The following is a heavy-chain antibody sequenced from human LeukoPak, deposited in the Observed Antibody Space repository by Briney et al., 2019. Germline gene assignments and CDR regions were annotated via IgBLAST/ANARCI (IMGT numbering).Heavy chain of an antibody. D-gene: IGHD2-21*01. V-gene: IGHV1-69*13. CDR1: VGTFSSYA. Sequence: GASVKVSCKASVGTFSSYAISWVRQAPGQGLEWMGGIIPIFGTANYAQKFQGRVTVTADESTSTAYMELSSLRSEDTAVYYCARSLYCGGDCFDYWGQGTLVTVSS. CDR3: ARSLYCGGDCFDY. CDR2: IIPIFGTA. J-gene: IGHJ4*02.